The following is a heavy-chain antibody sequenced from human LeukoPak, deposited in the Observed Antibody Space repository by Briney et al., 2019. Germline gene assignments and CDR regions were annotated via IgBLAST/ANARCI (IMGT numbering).Heavy chain of an antibody. CDR2: IYDSGST. J-gene: IGHJ5*02. CDR3: ARHYGP. V-gene: IGHV4-34*01. Sequence: PSETLSLTCAVYGGSFSGYYWSWIRQPPGKGLEWIGSIYDSGSTYYNPSLKSRVTISVDTSKNQFSLKLNSVTAADTAVYYCARHYGPWGQGTLVTVSS. D-gene: IGHD3-16*01. CDR1: GGSFSGYY.